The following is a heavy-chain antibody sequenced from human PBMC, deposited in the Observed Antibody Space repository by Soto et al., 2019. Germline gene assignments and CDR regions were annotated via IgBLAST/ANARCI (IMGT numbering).Heavy chain of an antibody. CDR1: GYSYTNHW. CDR2: IYPGDSDA. J-gene: IGHJ4*02. Sequence: GHSLKISCEASGYSYTNHWIGWLRQMPGEGLEWMGIIYPGDSDARYSPSYQGQVTISADRGVNTAYLEWSSLRASDTAMYFCARDDNYDILTGHADYWGQGTHVTVSS. CDR3: ARDDNYDILTGHADY. V-gene: IGHV5-51*01. D-gene: IGHD3-9*01.